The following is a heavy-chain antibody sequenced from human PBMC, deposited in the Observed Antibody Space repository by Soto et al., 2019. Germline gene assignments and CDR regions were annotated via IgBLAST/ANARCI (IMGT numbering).Heavy chain of an antibody. CDR1: GGSFSCYY. J-gene: IGHJ5*02. CDR2: INHSGST. CDR3: ARTPYYYGSGRPRWFDP. D-gene: IGHD3-10*01. V-gene: IGHV4-34*01. Sequence: SETLSLTCAVYGGSFSCYYWSWIRQPPGKGLEWIGEINHSGSTNYNPSLKSRVTISVDTSKNQFSLKLSSVTAADTAVYYCARTPYYYGSGRPRWFDPWGQGTLVTVSS.